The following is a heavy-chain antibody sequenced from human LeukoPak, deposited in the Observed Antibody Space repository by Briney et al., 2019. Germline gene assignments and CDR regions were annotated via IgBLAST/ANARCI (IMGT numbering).Heavy chain of an antibody. J-gene: IGHJ4*02. V-gene: IGHV4-38-2*02. CDR2: IDQSGTT. D-gene: IGHD3-9*01. CDR1: SYSISSGYY. CDR3: GRDRPTGYYDY. Sequence: ASETLSLTCTVSSYSISSGYYWGWIRQSPGKGLEWIGSIDQSGTTYYHPSLESRVTISVDTSKNQFSLQLTSVTAADTAVYFCGRDRPTGYYDYWGQGILVTVSS.